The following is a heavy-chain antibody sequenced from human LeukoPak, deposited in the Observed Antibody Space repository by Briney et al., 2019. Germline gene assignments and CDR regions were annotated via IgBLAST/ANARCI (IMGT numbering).Heavy chain of an antibody. CDR1: GFTFSDYY. Sequence: SGGSLRPSCAASGFTFSDYYMSWVRQAPGKGLEWVSYISSFGSYTNYADSVRGRFIISRDNANNSLYLQMNSLRAEDTAVYYCARDGGYCSGGSCYSRAFDIWGQGTMVTVSS. D-gene: IGHD2-15*01. CDR3: ARDGGYCSGGSCYSRAFDI. J-gene: IGHJ3*02. CDR2: ISSFGSYT. V-gene: IGHV3-11*05.